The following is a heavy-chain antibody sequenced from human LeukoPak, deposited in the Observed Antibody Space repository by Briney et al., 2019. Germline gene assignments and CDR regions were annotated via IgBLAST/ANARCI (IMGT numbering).Heavy chain of an antibody. CDR3: AKEGDEFRGYLDV. D-gene: IGHD2-21*02. Sequence: GGSLRLSCAASGFTFSSYSMNWVRQAPGKGLEWVSSISSSSYIYYADSVKGRFTISKDNSQSNLYLQMNNLRDDDTAVYYCAKEGDEFRGYLDVWGKGTTVTVSS. J-gene: IGHJ6*03. CDR2: ISSSSYI. CDR1: GFTFSSYS. V-gene: IGHV3-21*01.